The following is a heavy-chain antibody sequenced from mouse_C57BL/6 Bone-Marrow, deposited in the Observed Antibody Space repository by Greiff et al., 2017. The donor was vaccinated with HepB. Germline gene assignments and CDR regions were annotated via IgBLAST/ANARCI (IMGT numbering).Heavy chain of an antibody. V-gene: IGHV5-4*01. CDR2: ISDGGSYT. CDR3: ASDYFYY. Sequence: EVQLQQSGGGLVKPGGSLKLSCAASGFTFSSYAMSWVRQTPEKRLEWVATISDGGSYTYYPDNIKGRFTISKDKAKNNLYLQMTHLKSEDTAMSYCASDYFYYWGQGTTLTVTS. J-gene: IGHJ2*01. CDR1: GFTFSSYA.